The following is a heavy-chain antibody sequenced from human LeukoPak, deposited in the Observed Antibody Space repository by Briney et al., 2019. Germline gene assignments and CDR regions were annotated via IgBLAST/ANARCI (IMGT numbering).Heavy chain of an antibody. CDR3: ARPSYCVADNCGYWLDP. Sequence: ASVKVSCKTSGYTFAKYLIHWVRQAPGQGLEWMGTINPQGDITNYAQRFQGRITLTEDTSTSTVYMELSSLTSEDTAVYYCARPSYCVADNCGYWLDPWGPGTLVTVSS. V-gene: IGHV1-46*01. CDR1: GYTFAKYL. CDR2: INPQGDIT. D-gene: IGHD2-21*01. J-gene: IGHJ5*02.